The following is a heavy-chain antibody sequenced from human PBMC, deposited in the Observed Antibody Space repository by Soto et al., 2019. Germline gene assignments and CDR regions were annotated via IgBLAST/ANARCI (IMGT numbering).Heavy chain of an antibody. CDR2: IYYSGST. CDR1: GGSISSGDYY. D-gene: IGHD4-17*01. V-gene: IGHV4-30-4*01. J-gene: IGHJ6*02. Sequence: QVQLQESGPGLVKPSQTLSLTCTVSGGSISSGDYYWSWIRQPPGKGLEWIGYIYYSGSTYYNPSLKSRVTISVATSKNQFARKLSSVTAADTAVYYCAREPVTADGMDVWGQGTTVTVSS. CDR3: AREPVTADGMDV.